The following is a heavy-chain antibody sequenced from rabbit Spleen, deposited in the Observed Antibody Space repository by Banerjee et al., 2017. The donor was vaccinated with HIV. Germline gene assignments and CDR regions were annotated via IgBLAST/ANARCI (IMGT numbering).Heavy chain of an antibody. V-gene: IGHV1S40*01. CDR3: ARDLADVIGWNFYL. D-gene: IGHD1-1*01. J-gene: IGHJ4*01. CDR1: GVSFSFNSY. Sequence: QSLEESGGDLVKPGASLTLTCTASGVSFSFNSYMCWVRQAPGKGLEWIACIDIGSSGFTYFASWAIGRFTISKTSSTAVTLQMTSLTAADTATYCCARDLADVIGWNFYLWGPGTLVTVS. CDR2: IDIGSSGFT.